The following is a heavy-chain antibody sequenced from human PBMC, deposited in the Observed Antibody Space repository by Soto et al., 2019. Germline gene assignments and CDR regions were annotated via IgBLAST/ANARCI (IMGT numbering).Heavy chain of an antibody. CDR3: ARSGASMGYYDSSGSLPSWYFDL. V-gene: IGHV3-33*01. D-gene: IGHD3-22*01. J-gene: IGHJ2*01. CDR2: IWYDGSNK. CDR1: GFTFSSYG. Sequence: QVQLVESGGGVVQPGRSLRLSCAASGFTFSSYGMHWVRQAPGKGLEWVAVIWYDGSNKYYADSVKGRFTISRDNSKNTLYLQMNSLRAEDTAVYYCARSGASMGYYDSSGSLPSWYFDLWGRGTLVTVSS.